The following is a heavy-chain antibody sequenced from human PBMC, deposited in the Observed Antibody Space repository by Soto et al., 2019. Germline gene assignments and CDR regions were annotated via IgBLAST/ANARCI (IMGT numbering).Heavy chain of an antibody. CDR3: AKLGGYCSSTSCYIADYYYYYMDV. D-gene: IGHD2-2*03. CDR2: ISGSGGST. Sequence: GGSLRLSCAASGFTFSSYAMSWVRQAPGKGLEWVSAISGSGGSTYYADSVKGLFTISRDNSKNTLYLQMNSLRAEDTAVYYCAKLGGYCSSTSCYIADYYYYYMDVWGKGTTVTVSS. V-gene: IGHV3-23*01. CDR1: GFTFSSYA. J-gene: IGHJ6*03.